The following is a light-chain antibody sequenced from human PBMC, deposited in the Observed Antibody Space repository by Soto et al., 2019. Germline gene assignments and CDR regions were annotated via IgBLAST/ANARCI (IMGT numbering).Light chain of an antibody. CDR2: GAS. CDR1: QSVSSN. J-gene: IGKJ1*01. V-gene: IGKV3-20*01. CDR3: QQYGSSPWT. Sequence: EIVMTQSPGTLSVSPGERVIFSCRASQSVSSNLAWYQQKRGQTPRLLIYGASTRATGIPDRFSGSGSGTDFTLTISRLEPEDFAVYYCQQYGSSPWTFGQGTRWIS.